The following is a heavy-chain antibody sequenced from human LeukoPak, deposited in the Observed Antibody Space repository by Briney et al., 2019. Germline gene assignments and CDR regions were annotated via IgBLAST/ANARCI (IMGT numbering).Heavy chain of an antibody. CDR2: IRYDGSNK. CDR1: GFTFSSYW. D-gene: IGHD6-19*01. Sequence: GGSLRLSCAASGFTFSSYWMHWVRQAPGKGLEWVAFIRYDGSNKYYADSVKGRFTISRDNSKNTLYLQMNSLRAEDTAVYYCAKGVGSGWSIDYWGQGTLVTVSS. CDR3: AKGVGSGWSIDY. J-gene: IGHJ4*02. V-gene: IGHV3-30*02.